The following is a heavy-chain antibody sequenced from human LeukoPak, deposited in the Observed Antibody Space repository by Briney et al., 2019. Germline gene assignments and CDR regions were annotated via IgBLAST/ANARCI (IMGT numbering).Heavy chain of an antibody. CDR3: ARDTTIFGVAPDY. CDR1: GFTFSSYA. D-gene: IGHD3-3*01. V-gene: IGHV3-23*01. CDR2: IGGSGGGT. Sequence: QTGGSLRLSCAASGFTFSSYAMSWVRQAPGKGLEWVSVIGGSGGGTYYADSVKGRFTISRDNSKNTLYLQMNSLRAEDTAVYYCARDTTIFGVAPDYWGQGTLVTVSS. J-gene: IGHJ4*02.